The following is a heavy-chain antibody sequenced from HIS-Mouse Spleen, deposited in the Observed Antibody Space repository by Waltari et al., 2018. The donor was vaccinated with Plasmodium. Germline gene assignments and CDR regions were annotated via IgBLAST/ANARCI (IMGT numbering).Heavy chain of an antibody. V-gene: IGHV3-11*01. D-gene: IGHD6-6*01. CDR3: ARSRWGSSTQFDY. CDR2: ISSSGSTI. Sequence: QVQLVESGGGLVKPGGSLRLSCSASGLPFSAYYMSWIRQAPGKGLEWVSYISSSGSTIYYADSVKGRFTISRDNAKNSLYLQMNSLRAEDTAVYYCARSRWGSSTQFDYWGQGTLVTVSS. J-gene: IGHJ4*02. CDR1: GLPFSAYY.